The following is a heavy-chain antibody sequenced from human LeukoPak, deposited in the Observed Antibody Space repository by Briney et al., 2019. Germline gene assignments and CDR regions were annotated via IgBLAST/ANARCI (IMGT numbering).Heavy chain of an antibody. V-gene: IGHV1-2*02. Sequence: ASVKVSCKASGYTFTGYYMHWVRQAPGQGLEWMGWINPNSGGTNYAQKFQGRVTMTRDTSISTAYMELSRLRSDDTAVYYCAREGVDTAMDYYYGIDVWGQGTTVTVSS. D-gene: IGHD5-18*01. CDR3: AREGVDTAMDYYYGIDV. CDR1: GYTFTGYY. CDR2: INPNSGGT. J-gene: IGHJ6*02.